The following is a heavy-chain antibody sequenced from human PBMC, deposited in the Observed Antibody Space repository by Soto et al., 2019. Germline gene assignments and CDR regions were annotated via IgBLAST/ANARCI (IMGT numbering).Heavy chain of an antibody. CDR2: IYYSGST. J-gene: IGHJ4*02. Sequence: SETLSLTCTVSGGSISTYYWSWIRQPPGKGLEWIGNIYYSGSTNYNPSLKSRVTISVDTSKNQFSLKLTSVTAADTAVYYCARGGSGGIWAVYFEFWGQGTPVTVSS. CDR3: ARGGSGGIWAVYFEF. D-gene: IGHD2-15*01. CDR1: GGSISTYY. V-gene: IGHV4-59*01.